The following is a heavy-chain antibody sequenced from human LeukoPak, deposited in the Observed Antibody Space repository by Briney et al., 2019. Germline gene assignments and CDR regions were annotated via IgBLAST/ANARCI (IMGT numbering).Heavy chain of an antibody. D-gene: IGHD3-10*02. J-gene: IGHJ3*02. V-gene: IGHV3-7*01. CDR2: IKQDGSEK. CDR3: ASHRYLRAFDI. Sequence: PGGSLRLSCAASGFTVSSNYMSWVRQAPGKGLEWVANIKQDGSEKYSVDSVKGRFTISRDNAKNSLYLQMNSLRAEDTAVYYCASHRYLRAFDIWGQGTMVTVSS. CDR1: GFTVSSNY.